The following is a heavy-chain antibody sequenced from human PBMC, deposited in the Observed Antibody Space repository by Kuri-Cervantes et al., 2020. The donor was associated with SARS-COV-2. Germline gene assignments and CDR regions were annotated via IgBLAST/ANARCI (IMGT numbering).Heavy chain of an antibody. Sequence: GESLKISCAASRFTFAASGMCWVRLAQGKRLEWVSAINWNGGSTGYADSVKGRFTISRDNAKNSLYLQMNSLRAEDTALYHCARGPYYYDTSGAWWFDPWGQGTLVTVSS. D-gene: IGHD3-22*01. CDR1: RFTFAASG. CDR2: INWNGGST. V-gene: IGHV3-20*01. J-gene: IGHJ5*02. CDR3: ARGPYYYDTSGAWWFDP.